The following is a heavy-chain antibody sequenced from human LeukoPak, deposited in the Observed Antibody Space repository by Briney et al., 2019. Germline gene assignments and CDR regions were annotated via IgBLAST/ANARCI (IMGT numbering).Heavy chain of an antibody. CDR3: ARGYCSSTSCYTWEYYFDY. Sequence: NPSETLSLTYTVSGGSISSGGYYWSWIRQHPGKGLEWIGYIYYSGSTYYNPSLKSRVTISVDTSKNQFSLKLSSVTAADTAVYYCARGYCSSTSCYTWEYYFDYWGQGTLVTVSS. CDR1: GGSISSGGYY. CDR2: IYYSGST. D-gene: IGHD2-2*02. V-gene: IGHV4-31*03. J-gene: IGHJ4*02.